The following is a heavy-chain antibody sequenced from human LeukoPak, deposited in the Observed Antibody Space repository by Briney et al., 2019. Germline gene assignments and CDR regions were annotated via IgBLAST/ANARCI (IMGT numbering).Heavy chain of an antibody. CDR1: GFTFSSYG. D-gene: IGHD6-19*01. CDR2: IWYDGSNK. J-gene: IGHJ4*02. V-gene: IGHV3-33*01. CDR3: ARISGYSSGWYYLDY. Sequence: PGRSLRLSCAASGFTFSSYGMHWVRQAPGKGLEWVAVIWYDGSNKYYADSVKGRFTISRDNSKNTLYLQMDSLRAEDTAVYYCARISGYSSGWYYLDYWGQGTLVTVSS.